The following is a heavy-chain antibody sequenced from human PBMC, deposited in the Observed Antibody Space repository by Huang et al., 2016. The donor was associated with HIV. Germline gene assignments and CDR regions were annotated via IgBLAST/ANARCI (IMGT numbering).Heavy chain of an antibody. CDR1: GSIFTKYG. CDR3: ARDHWYPLQNWFDL. Sequence: QVELVQSGAEVKRPGASVRVSCKAAGSIFTKYGINWVRQAPGQGLEGMGWISDYNGNTNYAEKCQGRVTLTRETSATTAYMELRDVTSADTAVYYCARDHWYPLQNWFDLWGQGTLVTVSS. CDR2: ISDYNGNT. V-gene: IGHV1-18*01. D-gene: IGHD1-1*01. J-gene: IGHJ5*01.